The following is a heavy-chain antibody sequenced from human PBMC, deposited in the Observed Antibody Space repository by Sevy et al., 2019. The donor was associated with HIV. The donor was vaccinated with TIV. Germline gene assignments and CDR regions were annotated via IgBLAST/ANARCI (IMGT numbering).Heavy chain of an antibody. Sequence: ASVKVSCKVSGYTLTGLSMHWVRQAPGKGLEWMGSFDPEDGERIYAQKLERRVTMTEDTSADTAYMELNSLRSEDTAVYYCATTKDYYGSSGCPFDYWGQGTLVTVSS. D-gene: IGHD3-22*01. V-gene: IGHV1-24*01. CDR1: GYTLTGLS. J-gene: IGHJ4*02. CDR2: FDPEDGER. CDR3: ATTKDYYGSSGCPFDY.